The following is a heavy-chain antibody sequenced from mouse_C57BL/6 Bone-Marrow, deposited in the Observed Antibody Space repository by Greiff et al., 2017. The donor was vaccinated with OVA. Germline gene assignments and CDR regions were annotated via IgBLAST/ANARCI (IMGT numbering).Heavy chain of an antibody. CDR3: AREGDYYGSSFTAYYAMDY. CDR1: GYTFTSYG. D-gene: IGHD1-1*01. CDR2: IYPRSGNT. V-gene: IGHV1-81*01. J-gene: IGHJ4*01. Sequence: KQSCKASGYTFTSYGISWVKQRTGQGLEWIGEIYPRSGNTYYNEKFKGKATLTADKSSSTAYMELRSLTSEDSAVYFCAREGDYYGSSFTAYYAMDYWGQGTSVTVSS.